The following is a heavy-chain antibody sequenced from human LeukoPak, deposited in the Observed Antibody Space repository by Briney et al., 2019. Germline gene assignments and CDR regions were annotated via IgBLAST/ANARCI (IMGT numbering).Heavy chain of an antibody. J-gene: IGHJ5*02. CDR1: GDTFTSYY. CDR3: ARDLGDPEISSGWYGT. Sequence: ASVKVSCKASGDTFTSYYMHWVRQAPGQGLEWMGIINPSGGSTSYAQKFQGRVTMTRDTSTSTVYMELSSLRSEDTAVYYCARDLGDPEISSGWYGTWGQGTLVTVSS. D-gene: IGHD6-19*01. V-gene: IGHV1-46*01. CDR2: INPSGGST.